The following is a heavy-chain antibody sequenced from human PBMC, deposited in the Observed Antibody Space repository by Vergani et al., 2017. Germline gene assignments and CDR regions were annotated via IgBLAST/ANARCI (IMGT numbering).Heavy chain of an antibody. D-gene: IGHD5-18*01. CDR1: GFTFDDYA. Sequence: EVQLVESGGGLVQPGRSLRLSCAASGFTFDDYAMHWVRQAPGKGLEWVSGISWNSGSIGYADSVKGRFTISRDNAKNSLYLQMNSLRAEDTAVYYCARGPWIQLWLGGMDVWGQGTTVTVSS. J-gene: IGHJ6*02. V-gene: IGHV3-9*01. CDR3: ARGPWIQLWLGGMDV. CDR2: ISWNSGSI.